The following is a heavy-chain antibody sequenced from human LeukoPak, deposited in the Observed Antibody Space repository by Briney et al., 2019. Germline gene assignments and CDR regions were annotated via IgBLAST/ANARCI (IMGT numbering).Heavy chain of an antibody. V-gene: IGHV4-59*12. Sequence: PSETLSLTCTVSGGSISSYYWSWIRQPPGKGLEWIGYIYYSGSTNYNPSLKSRVTISVDTPKNQLSLKLSSVTAADTAVYYCAREGLAMVRGVLPKEAWGWFDPWGQGTLVTVSS. CDR2: IYYSGST. CDR1: GGSISSYY. J-gene: IGHJ5*02. CDR3: AREGLAMVRGVLPKEAWGWFDP. D-gene: IGHD3-10*01.